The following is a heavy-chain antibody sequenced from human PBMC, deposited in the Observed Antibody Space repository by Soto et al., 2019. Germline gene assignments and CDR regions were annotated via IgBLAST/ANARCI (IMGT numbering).Heavy chain of an antibody. CDR1: GYTFTSYG. CDR3: ARDCSGGSCYSTGDAFDI. CDR2: ISAYNGNT. Sequence: QVQLVQSGAEVKKPGASVKVSCKASGYTFTSYGISWVRQAPGQGLEWMGWISAYNGNTNYAQKLQGRVTMTTDTSTSTVYMELRSLRSDDTAVYYCARDCSGGSCYSTGDAFDIWGQGTMVTVSS. J-gene: IGHJ3*02. D-gene: IGHD2-15*01. V-gene: IGHV1-18*01.